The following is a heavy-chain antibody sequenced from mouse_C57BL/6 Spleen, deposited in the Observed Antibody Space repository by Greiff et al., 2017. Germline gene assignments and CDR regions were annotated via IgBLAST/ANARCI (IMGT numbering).Heavy chain of an antibody. V-gene: IGHV1-80*01. D-gene: IGHD4-1*01. Sequence: QVQLQQSGAELVKPGASVKISCKASGYAFSSYWMNWVKQRPGKGLEWIGQIYPGDGDTNYNGKFKGKATLTADKSSSTAYMQLSSLTSEDSAVYFCARRANWDDRFAYWGQGTLVTVSA. CDR3: ARRANWDDRFAY. CDR1: GYAFSSYW. J-gene: IGHJ3*01. CDR2: IYPGDGDT.